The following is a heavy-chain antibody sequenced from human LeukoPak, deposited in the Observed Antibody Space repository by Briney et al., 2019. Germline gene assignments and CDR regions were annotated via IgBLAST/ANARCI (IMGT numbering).Heavy chain of an antibody. V-gene: IGHV3-48*03. CDR3: AREWSGFGELPDY. J-gene: IGHJ4*02. D-gene: IGHD3-10*01. CDR2: ISSSGSTI. Sequence: GGSLRLSCAASGFTFSSYEMNWVRQAPGKGLEWVSYISSSGSTIYYADSVKGRFTISRDIAKNTLYLQMNSLRVEDTAVYYCAREWSGFGELPDYWGQGTLVTVSS. CDR1: GFTFSSYE.